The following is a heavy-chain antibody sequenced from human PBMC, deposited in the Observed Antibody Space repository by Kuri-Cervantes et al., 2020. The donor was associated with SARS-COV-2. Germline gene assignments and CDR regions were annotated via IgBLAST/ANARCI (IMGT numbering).Heavy chain of an antibody. D-gene: IGHD3-22*01. Sequence: ESLKISCTVSGGSINSSSYYWGWIRQPPGKGLEWIGSIYYSGSTYYNPSLKSRVTISVDTSKNQFSLKLSSVTAADTAVYYCARSRAMIVAQADAFDIWGQGTMVTVSS. CDR1: GGSINSSSYY. CDR2: IYYSGST. CDR3: ARSRAMIVAQADAFDI. V-gene: IGHV4-39*01. J-gene: IGHJ3*02.